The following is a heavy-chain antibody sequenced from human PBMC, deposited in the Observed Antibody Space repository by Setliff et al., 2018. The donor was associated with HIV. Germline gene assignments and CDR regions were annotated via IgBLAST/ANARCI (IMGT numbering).Heavy chain of an antibody. CDR1: GDSISSYY. J-gene: IGHJ4*02. CDR2: IYYSGST. CDR3: ARVQDDFGCFDY. V-gene: IGHV4-59*01. Sequence: SETLSLTCTVSGDSISSYYWSWIRQPPGKGLEWIGYIYYSGSTNYNPSLKSRVTMSVDTPKNQFSLKLNSVTAADTAVYYCARVQDDFGCFDYWGQGTLVTVSS. D-gene: IGHD4-17*01.